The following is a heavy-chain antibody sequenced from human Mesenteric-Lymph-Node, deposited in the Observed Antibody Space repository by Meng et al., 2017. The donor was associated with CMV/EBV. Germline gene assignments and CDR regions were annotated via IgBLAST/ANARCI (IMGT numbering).Heavy chain of an antibody. D-gene: IGHD3-10*02. V-gene: IGHV3-15*01. CDR2: IKNKADGGTT. CDR3: TTDMYY. Sequence: LRLSCAASGFTFSSASMTWVRQAPGKGLEWVGRIKNKADGGTTDYAAPVEGRFTLSRDDSKNTLYLQMNSLKTEDTAVYYCTTDMYYWGQGTLVTVSS. J-gene: IGHJ4*02. CDR1: GFTFSSAS.